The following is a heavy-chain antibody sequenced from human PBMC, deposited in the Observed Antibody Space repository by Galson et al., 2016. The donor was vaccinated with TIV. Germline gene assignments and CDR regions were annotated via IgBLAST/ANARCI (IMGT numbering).Heavy chain of an antibody. J-gene: IGHJ6*02. CDR3: ARDGFSTWAAAGNYYYYFGMTV. V-gene: IGHV1-18*01. CDR2: ISTYNDDT. Sequence: SVKVSCKASGYTFNNYGIGWVRQAPGQGLEWMGWISTYNDDTKYAQKIQGRVTMTTDTSTNTAYMELRSLRSGDTAVYYCARDGFSTWAAAGNYYYYFGMTVWGQGTTVTVSS. D-gene: IGHD6-13*01. CDR1: GYTFNNYG.